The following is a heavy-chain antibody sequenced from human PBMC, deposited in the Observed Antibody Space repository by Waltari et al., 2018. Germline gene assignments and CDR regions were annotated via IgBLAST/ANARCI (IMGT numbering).Heavy chain of an antibody. CDR1: GYSFITYS. Sequence: VQSGAEVKTPGASVKVSCKASGYSFITYSFTWVRQAPGQGLEWMGWISADNGKTNYAQKFQGRLTMTTDTSTSTAYMELRSLRSDDTAVYYCVRDGSGASFTFNYWGQGTLVTVSS. CDR3: VRDGSGASFTFNY. CDR2: ISADNGKT. D-gene: IGHD1-26*01. J-gene: IGHJ4*02. V-gene: IGHV1-18*01.